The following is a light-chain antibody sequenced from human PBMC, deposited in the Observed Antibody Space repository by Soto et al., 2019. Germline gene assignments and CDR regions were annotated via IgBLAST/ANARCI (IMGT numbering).Light chain of an antibody. J-gene: IGLJ1*01. Sequence: QSALTQPASVSGSPGQSITISCTGTSSDVGNYNLVSWYKQYPGKAPKLMIYEVTKRPSGVSNRFSGSKSGNMASLTISGLQAEDEADYYCCSYAGSSTHYVFGTGTKLTVL. CDR3: CSYAGSSTHYV. CDR1: SSDVGNYNL. CDR2: EVT. V-gene: IGLV2-23*02.